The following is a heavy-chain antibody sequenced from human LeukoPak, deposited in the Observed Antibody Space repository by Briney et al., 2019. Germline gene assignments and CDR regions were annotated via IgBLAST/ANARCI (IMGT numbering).Heavy chain of an antibody. Sequence: ADTVSLPCTLCCRSMCSPCGRDMGHRGGGGGEWIVRISAGEHTTYTPSLKSRLTIAADTSKNQLSLSLSSVTAADTAVYFCARGGDISGYSVTNWYFDLWGRGTLVTVSS. J-gene: IGHJ2*01. D-gene: IGHD3-22*01. CDR3: ARGGDISGYSVTNWYFDL. V-gene: IGHV4-4*07. CDR2: ISAGEHT. CDR1: CRSMCSPC.